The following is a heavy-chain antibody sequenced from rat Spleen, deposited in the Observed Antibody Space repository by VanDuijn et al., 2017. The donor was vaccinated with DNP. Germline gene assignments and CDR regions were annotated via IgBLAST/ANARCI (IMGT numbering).Heavy chain of an antibody. CDR2: IIFDGSRT. J-gene: IGHJ2*01. CDR1: GFTFSDYN. V-gene: IGHV5S10*01. Sequence: EVQLVESGGGLVQPGRSLKLSCAASGFTFSDYNMAWVRQAPREGLDWVASIIFDGSRTYYRDSVKGRFTISRDNAKSTLSLQMGSLRSEDTATYYCARPDYWGQGVMVTVSS. CDR3: ARPDY.